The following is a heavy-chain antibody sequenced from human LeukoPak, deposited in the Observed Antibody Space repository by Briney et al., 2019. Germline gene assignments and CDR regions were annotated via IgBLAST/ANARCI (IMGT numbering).Heavy chain of an antibody. J-gene: IGHJ4*02. Sequence: GASVKVSCKASGYTFTGYYMHWVRQAPGQGLEWMGWINPNSGGTNYAQKLQGRVTMTTDTSTSTAYMELRSLRSDDTAVYYCARAIAPYYYDSSGYSPFDYWGQGTLVTVSS. CDR2: INPNSGGT. V-gene: IGHV1-2*02. D-gene: IGHD3-22*01. CDR3: ARAIAPYYYDSSGYSPFDY. CDR1: GYTFTGYY.